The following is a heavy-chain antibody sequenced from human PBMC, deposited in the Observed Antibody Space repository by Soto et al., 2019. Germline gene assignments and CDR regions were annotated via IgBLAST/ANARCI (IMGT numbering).Heavy chain of an antibody. CDR1: GFTFSSYA. CDR2: ISYDGSNK. V-gene: IGHV3-30-3*01. CDR3: ASYAPGAEWFDP. D-gene: IGHD3-16*01. Sequence: QVQLVESGGGVVQPGRSLRLSCAASGFTFSSYAMHWVRQAPGKGLEWVAVISYDGSNKYYADSVKGRFTISRDNSKNTLYLQMNSLRAEDTAVYYCASYAPGAEWFDPWGQGTLVTVSS. J-gene: IGHJ5*02.